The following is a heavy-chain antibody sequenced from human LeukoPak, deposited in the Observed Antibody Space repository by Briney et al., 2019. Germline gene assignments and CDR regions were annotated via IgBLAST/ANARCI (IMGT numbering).Heavy chain of an antibody. J-gene: IGHJ6*02. CDR1: GYTFTSYD. Sequence: AASVTVSCKASGYTFTSYDINWVRQATGQGLEWMGWMNPNSGNTGYAQKFQGRVTMTRNTSISTAYIELSSLRSENTAVYYCARSSSSNYYYGMDVWGQGATVTVSS. CDR2: MNPNSGNT. V-gene: IGHV1-8*01. CDR3: ARSSSSNYYYGMDV. D-gene: IGHD6-6*01.